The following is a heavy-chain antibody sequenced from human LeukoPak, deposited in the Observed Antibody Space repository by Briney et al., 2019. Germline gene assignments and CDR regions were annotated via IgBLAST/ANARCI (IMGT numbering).Heavy chain of an antibody. J-gene: IGHJ4*02. Sequence: PSETLSLTCTVSGGSISSYYWSWIRQPPGKGLEWIGYVYYSGTTNYNPPLKSRVTIPVDTSKNQFSLKLSSVTAADTAVYYCARQGYGSGYYYFDYWGQGTLVTVS. CDR3: ARQGYGSGYYYFDY. CDR2: VYYSGTT. CDR1: GGSISSYY. D-gene: IGHD6-19*01. V-gene: IGHV4-59*01.